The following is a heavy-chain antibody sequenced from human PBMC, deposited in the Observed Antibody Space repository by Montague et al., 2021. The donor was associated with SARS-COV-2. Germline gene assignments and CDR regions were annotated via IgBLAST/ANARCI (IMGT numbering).Heavy chain of an antibody. V-gene: IGHV3-23*01. D-gene: IGHD3-10*01. CDR1: GFTFSSYA. J-gene: IGHJ5*02. Sequence: SLRLSCAASGFTFSSYAMIWVRQAPGKGLEWVSTISSTGGSTYYADSXKGRFIISRDNSRNTVYMQMNNLRAEDTAVYYCAKGFTYYFASGGYPNYFDPWGQGTLVSVSS. CDR3: AKGFTYYFASGGYPNYFDP. CDR2: ISSTGGST.